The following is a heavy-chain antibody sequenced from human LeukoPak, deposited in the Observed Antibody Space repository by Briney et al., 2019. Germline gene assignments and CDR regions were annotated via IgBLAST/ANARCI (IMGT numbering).Heavy chain of an antibody. CDR3: ARDDIAVAGTDY. J-gene: IGHJ4*02. D-gene: IGHD6-19*01. Sequence: GGSLRLSCAASGFTFTDYHMGWVRQAPGKGLEWVSGISGSGYNTYYADSVKGRFTISRDKSKNTLYLQMNSLRAEDTAVHYCARDDIAVAGTDYWGQGTQVTVSS. CDR2: ISGSGYNT. V-gene: IGHV3-23*01. CDR1: GFTFTDYH.